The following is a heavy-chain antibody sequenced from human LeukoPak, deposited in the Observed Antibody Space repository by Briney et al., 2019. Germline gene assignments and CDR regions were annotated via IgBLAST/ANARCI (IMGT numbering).Heavy chain of an antibody. CDR2: INPNSGGT. Sequence: ASVKVSCKASGYTFTGYYIHWVRQAPGQGLEWMGWINPNSGGTNYAQKFQGRVTMTRDTSISTAYMELSRLRSDDTAVYYCARAPYYYGSGSQTGDDWFDPWGQGTMVTVSS. V-gene: IGHV1-2*02. J-gene: IGHJ5*02. D-gene: IGHD3-10*01. CDR3: ARAPYYYGSGSQTGDDWFDP. CDR1: GYTFTGYY.